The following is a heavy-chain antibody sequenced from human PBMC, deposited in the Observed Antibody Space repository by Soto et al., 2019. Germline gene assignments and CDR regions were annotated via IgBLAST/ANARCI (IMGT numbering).Heavy chain of an antibody. CDR1: GYTFTSYD. V-gene: IGHV1-8*01. J-gene: IGHJ3*02. CDR3: ARGPYYDYIWGSYRVDAFDI. CDR2: MNPNSGNT. Sequence: QVPLVQSGAEVKKPGASVKVSCKASGYTFTSYDINWVRQATGQGLEWMGWMNPNSGNTGYAQKFQGRVTMTRNTSISTAYMELRSLRSEDTAVYYCARGPYYDYIWGSYRVDAFDIWGQGTMVTVSS. D-gene: IGHD3-16*02.